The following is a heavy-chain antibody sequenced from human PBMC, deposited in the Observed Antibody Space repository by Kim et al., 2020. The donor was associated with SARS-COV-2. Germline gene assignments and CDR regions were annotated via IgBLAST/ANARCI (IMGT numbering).Heavy chain of an antibody. CDR2: INHSGST. V-gene: IGHV4-34*01. Sequence: SETLSLTCAVYGGSFSGYYWSWIRQPPGKGLEWIGEINHSGSTNYNPSLKSRVTISVDTSKNQFSLKLSSVTAADTAVYYCARGSEGITMIVVVKPYYYYGMDVWGQGTTVTASS. CDR1: GGSFSGYY. J-gene: IGHJ6*02. CDR3: ARGSEGITMIVVVKPYYYYGMDV. D-gene: IGHD3-22*01.